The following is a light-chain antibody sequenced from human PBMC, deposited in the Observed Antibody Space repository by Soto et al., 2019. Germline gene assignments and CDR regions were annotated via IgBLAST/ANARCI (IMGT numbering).Light chain of an antibody. V-gene: IGKV2-29*03. Sequence: DVVMTQTPLSLSVAPGQPASISCKSSQSLLHITGETFLFWYLQKPGQSPQLLSYEVSTRVSGAPDRFSGRGSGTDFTLEISRVEADDVGIYYCMQGTPLPPTFGQGTRLGIE. J-gene: IGKJ5*01. CDR1: QSLLHITGETF. CDR2: EVS. CDR3: MQGTPLPPT.